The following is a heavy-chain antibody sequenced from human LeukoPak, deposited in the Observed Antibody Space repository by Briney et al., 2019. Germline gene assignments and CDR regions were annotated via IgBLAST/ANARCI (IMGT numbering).Heavy chain of an antibody. CDR3: AKDGGNSSSWYYFDY. CDR1: GFTFSSYG. D-gene: IGHD6-13*01. CDR2: IWYDGSNK. V-gene: IGHV3-33*06. Sequence: PGGSLRLSCAASGFTFSSYGMHWVRQAPGKGLEWVAVIWYDGSNKYYADSVKGRFTISRDNSKNTLYLQMNSLRAEDTAVYYCAKDGGNSSSWYYFDYWGQGTLATVSS. J-gene: IGHJ4*02.